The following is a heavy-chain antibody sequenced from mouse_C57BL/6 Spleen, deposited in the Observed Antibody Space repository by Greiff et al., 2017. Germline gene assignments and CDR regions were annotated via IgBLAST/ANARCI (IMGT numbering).Heavy chain of an antibody. CDR1: GYAFSSYW. CDR2: IYPGDGDT. D-gene: IGHD2-1*01. CDR3: ARGTTMVTSCAY. J-gene: IGHJ3*01. Sequence: VQLQQSGAELVKPGASVKISCKASGYAFSSYWMNWVKQRPGKGLEWIGQIYPGDGDTNYNGKFKGKDTLTADKSSSTAYMQLSSLTSEDSAVYFCARGTTMVTSCAYWGQGTLVTVSA. V-gene: IGHV1-80*01.